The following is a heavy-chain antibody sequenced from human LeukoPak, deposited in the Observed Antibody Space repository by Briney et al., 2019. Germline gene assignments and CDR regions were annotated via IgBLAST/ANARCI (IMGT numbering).Heavy chain of an antibody. CDR1: GFTFSSYG. Sequence: GGSLRLSCAASGFTFSSYGVHWVRQAPGKGLEWVVVIWYDGSNKYYADSVKGRFTISRDNSKNTLYLQMNSLRAEDTAVYYCAREEWELRVAYYYYGMDVWGQGTTVTVSS. D-gene: IGHD1-26*01. CDR2: IWYDGSNK. J-gene: IGHJ6*02. CDR3: AREEWELRVAYYYYGMDV. V-gene: IGHV3-33*01.